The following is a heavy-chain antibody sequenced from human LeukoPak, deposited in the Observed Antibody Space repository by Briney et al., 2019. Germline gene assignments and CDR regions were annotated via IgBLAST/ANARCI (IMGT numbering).Heavy chain of an antibody. Sequence: PGGSLRLSCATSRFTFTGYGMHWVRQAPGKGLEWVAFIRFDGSNKYYADSVEGRFTISRDNSRNTLYLQMNSLRPEDTAVYYCAKDGAWEVRGFGDYDYWGQGTLVTVSS. D-gene: IGHD3-10*01. CDR2: IRFDGSNK. V-gene: IGHV3-30*02. CDR1: RFTFTGYG. J-gene: IGHJ4*02. CDR3: AKDGAWEVRGFGDYDY.